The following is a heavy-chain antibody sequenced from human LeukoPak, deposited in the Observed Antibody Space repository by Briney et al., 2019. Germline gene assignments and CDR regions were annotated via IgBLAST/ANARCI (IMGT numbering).Heavy chain of an antibody. J-gene: IGHJ4*02. Sequence: PGGSLRLSCAASGFTFSSYWMHWVRQSPGKGLVWVSRINSDGSSTSYADSVMGRFTISRDNAKNTLYLQMNSLRAEDTAVYYCASNPAGTFDYWGQGTLVTVSS. CDR1: GFTFSSYW. V-gene: IGHV3-74*01. CDR3: ASNPAGTFDY. D-gene: IGHD6-13*01. CDR2: INSDGSST.